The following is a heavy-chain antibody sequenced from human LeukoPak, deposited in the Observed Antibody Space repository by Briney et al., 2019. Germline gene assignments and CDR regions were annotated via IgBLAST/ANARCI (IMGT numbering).Heavy chain of an antibody. D-gene: IGHD2-21*01. Sequence: GGSLRLSCAASGFTFNSYSMNWVRQAPGEGLEWVSYITRSSSTIHYADSVKGRFTISRDNAKNSLYLQMNSLRVEDTAVYYCARGGGAVPIDYWGQGTLVTVSS. CDR1: GFTFNSYS. J-gene: IGHJ4*02. V-gene: IGHV3-48*01. CDR2: ITRSSSTI. CDR3: ARGGGAVPIDY.